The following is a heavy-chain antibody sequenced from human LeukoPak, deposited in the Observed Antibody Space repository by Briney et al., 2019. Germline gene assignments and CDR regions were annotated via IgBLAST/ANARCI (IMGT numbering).Heavy chain of an antibody. CDR1: GFTFSSYG. CDR2: ITSGTRT. D-gene: IGHD1-26*01. J-gene: IGHJ5*02. CDR3: AKDYEPLVGVHRWGDWFDP. Sequence: GGSLRLSCAASGFTFSSYGMTWVRQAPGKGLEWVSGITSGTRTYYADSVKGRFAISRDNSKNTLYLQMNSLRAEDTAVYYCAKDYEPLVGVHRWGDWFDPWGQGTLVTVSS. V-gene: IGHV3-23*01.